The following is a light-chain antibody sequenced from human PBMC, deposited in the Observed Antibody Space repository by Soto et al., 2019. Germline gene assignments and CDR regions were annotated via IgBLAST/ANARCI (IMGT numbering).Light chain of an antibody. Sequence: DFQMTQAPSTLSAFFGGRVPNTCRASQNIRSRLAWYQQKPGKAPKLLIYDASNLESGVPSRFSGSGSGTEFTLTISSLQPDDFATYYCQQYNTYWTFGQGTKVDIK. V-gene: IGKV1-5*01. J-gene: IGKJ1*01. CDR2: DAS. CDR3: QQYNTYWT. CDR1: QNIRSR.